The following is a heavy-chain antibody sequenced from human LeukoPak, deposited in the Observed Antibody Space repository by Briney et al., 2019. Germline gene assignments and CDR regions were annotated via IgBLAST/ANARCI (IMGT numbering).Heavy chain of an antibody. D-gene: IGHD2-8*01. CDR2: IKQGASEK. Sequence: GGSLRLSCVASGFTFSTYWMSWVRQVPGKGLEWVANIKQGASEKYYVDSVKGRFTISRDNAKNSLYLQMNSLRVEDTAVYFCARENARSLCYYYGMDVWGRGTTVTVSS. V-gene: IGHV3-7*04. CDR3: ARENARSLCYYYGMDV. J-gene: IGHJ6*02. CDR1: GFTFSTYW.